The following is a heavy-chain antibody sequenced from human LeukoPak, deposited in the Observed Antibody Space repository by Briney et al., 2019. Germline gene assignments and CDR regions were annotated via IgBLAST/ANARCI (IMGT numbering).Heavy chain of an antibody. Sequence: ASVKVSCKASGYTFTSYGISWVRQAPGQRLEWMGWSNAGNGNTKYSQEFQGRVTITRDTYASTAYMELSSLRSEDMAVYYCAREYGGQLDYWGQGTLVTVSS. V-gene: IGHV1-3*02. CDR3: AREYGGQLDY. CDR2: SNAGNGNT. J-gene: IGHJ4*02. D-gene: IGHD4-23*01. CDR1: GYTFTSYG.